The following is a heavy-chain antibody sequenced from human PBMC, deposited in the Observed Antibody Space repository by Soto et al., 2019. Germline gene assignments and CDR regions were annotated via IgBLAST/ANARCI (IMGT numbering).Heavy chain of an antibody. J-gene: IGHJ6*04. V-gene: IGHV3-74*03. D-gene: IGHD6-13*01. CDR1: GFTVSSYW. Sequence: EEQLVESGGGLVQPGGSLRLSCTASGFTVSSYWTHWVRQAPGKGLEWVSRINIDGSSITYPDSMKGRFTMSRDNAKNTLYLQMNSLRADDTAVYYCIRGRSSWNTVDVWGEGTTVSVSA. CDR3: IRGRSSWNTVDV. CDR2: INIDGSSI.